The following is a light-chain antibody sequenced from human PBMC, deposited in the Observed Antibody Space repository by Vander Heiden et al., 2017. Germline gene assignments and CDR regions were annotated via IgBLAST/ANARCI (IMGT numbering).Light chain of an antibody. CDR1: QSVSSW. CDR3: QHYDSYSWT. CDR2: KVS. Sequence: DVHITQSLSTLSSSVGDRVIITCRASQSVSSWVTWYQQKPGKAPNLLIYKVSNLESGVPSRFSGSGSETEFTLTISSLQPDDFATYYCQHYDSYSWTFGQGTKVEIK. J-gene: IGKJ1*01. V-gene: IGKV1-5*03.